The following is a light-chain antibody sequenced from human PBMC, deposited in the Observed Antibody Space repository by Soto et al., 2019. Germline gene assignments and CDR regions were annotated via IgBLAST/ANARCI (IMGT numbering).Light chain of an antibody. Sequence: EIVLTQSPATLSLSPGERATLSCRASQSVRSYLAWYQQKPGQAPRLLIYDASNRATDIPARFSGSGSGTDFTLTISSLDPEDSAVYYCQQYGSSPQTFGQGTKVEIK. CDR1: QSVRSY. CDR3: QQYGSSPQT. J-gene: IGKJ1*01. V-gene: IGKV3-11*01. CDR2: DAS.